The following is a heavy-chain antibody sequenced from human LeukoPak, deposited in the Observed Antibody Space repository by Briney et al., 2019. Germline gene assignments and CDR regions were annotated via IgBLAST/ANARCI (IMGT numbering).Heavy chain of an antibody. D-gene: IGHD1-26*01. Sequence: SETLSLNCTVSGGSIGRSSYYWGWIRQPPGKGLEWIGKIYYSAGTYYNPSLKSRVTISVETSKNQFSLKLSSVTAADTAVYYCARGGIRNWFDPWGQGTLVTVSS. CDR1: GGSIGRSSYY. V-gene: IGHV4-39*07. CDR2: IYYSAGT. J-gene: IGHJ5*02. CDR3: ARGGIRNWFDP.